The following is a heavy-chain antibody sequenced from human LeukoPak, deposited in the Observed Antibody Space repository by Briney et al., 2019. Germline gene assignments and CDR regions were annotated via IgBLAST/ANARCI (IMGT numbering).Heavy chain of an antibody. V-gene: IGHV3-48*04. CDR2: ISSSGSTI. CDR3: VREFYGSGSSDV. J-gene: IGHJ6*02. D-gene: IGHD3-10*01. Sequence: GGSLRLSCAASGFTFSSYSMNWVRQAPGKGLEWVSYISSSGSTIYYADSVEGRFTISRDNAKNSLYLQMNSLRAEDTAVYYCVREFYGSGSSDVWGQGTTVTVSS. CDR1: GFTFSSYS.